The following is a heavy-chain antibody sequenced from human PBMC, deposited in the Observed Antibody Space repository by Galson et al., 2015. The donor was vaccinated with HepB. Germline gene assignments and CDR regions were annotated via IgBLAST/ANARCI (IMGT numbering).Heavy chain of an antibody. V-gene: IGHV3-30-3*01. D-gene: IGHD3-22*01. Sequence: SLRLSCADSGFTFSTYTLHWVRQAPGKGLEWVAVVSDDGSNKFYADSVQGRFTISRDNSKNTLYLQMSRLRAEDTAVYYCARDQAGLYDNSGSYFDYWGQGTLVTVSS. J-gene: IGHJ4*02. CDR2: VSDDGSNK. CDR1: GFTFSTYT. CDR3: ARDQAGLYDNSGSYFDY.